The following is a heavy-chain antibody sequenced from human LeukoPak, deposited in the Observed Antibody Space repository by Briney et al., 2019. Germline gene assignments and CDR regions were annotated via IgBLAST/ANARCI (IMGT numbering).Heavy chain of an antibody. Sequence: SETLSLTCTVSGGSISSYYWSWIRQPAGKGLEWIGRIYTSGSTNYNPSLKSRVTMSADTSKNQFSLKLSSVTAADTAVYYCARSPSYYYYYMDVWAKGPRSPSP. J-gene: IGHJ6*03. CDR3: ARSPSYYYYYMDV. CDR2: IYTSGST. V-gene: IGHV4-4*07. CDR1: GGSISSYY.